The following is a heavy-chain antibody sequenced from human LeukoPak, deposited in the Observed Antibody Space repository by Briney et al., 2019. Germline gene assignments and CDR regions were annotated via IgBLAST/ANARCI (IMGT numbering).Heavy chain of an antibody. CDR2: TSGSGVNS. Sequence: PGGSLRLSCAASEFTFSGYWMSWVRQAPGKGLEWVAATSGSGVNSYYADSVRGRFTISRDNSQNTLYLQMDSLRAEDTALYYCAKEYSGYDFDYWGQGTLVTVSS. J-gene: IGHJ4*02. D-gene: IGHD5-12*01. V-gene: IGHV3-23*01. CDR1: EFTFSGYW. CDR3: AKEYSGYDFDY.